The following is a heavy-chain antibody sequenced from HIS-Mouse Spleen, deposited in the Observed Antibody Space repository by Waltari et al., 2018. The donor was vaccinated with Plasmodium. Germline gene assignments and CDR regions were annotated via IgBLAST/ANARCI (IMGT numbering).Heavy chain of an antibody. CDR2: VNHSGST. J-gene: IGHJ2*01. D-gene: IGHD3-3*01. V-gene: IGHV4-34*01. CDR3: ARVTSSGVYWYFDL. CDR1: GGSFSGYY. Sequence: QVQLQQWGAGLLKPSETLSLTCAVYGGSFSGYYWSWIRKPPGKGLEWIGEVNHSGSTNYTPSLKSRVTIAVDPSKNQFSLKLSSVTAADTAVYYCARVTSSGVYWYFDLWGRGTLVTVSS.